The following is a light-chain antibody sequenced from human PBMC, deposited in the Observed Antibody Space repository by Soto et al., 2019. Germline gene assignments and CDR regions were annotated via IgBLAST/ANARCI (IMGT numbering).Light chain of an antibody. CDR3: GSYTSSNTVI. Sequence: QSALTQPASVSGSPGQSITISCTGTSSDVGAYNYVSWYQQHPGTAPKFMIYEVSNRPSGVSNRFSGSKSGNTASLTISGLQAEDEADYYCGSYTSSNTVIFGGGTKVTVL. CDR2: EVS. CDR1: SSDVGAYNY. V-gene: IGLV2-14*01. J-gene: IGLJ2*01.